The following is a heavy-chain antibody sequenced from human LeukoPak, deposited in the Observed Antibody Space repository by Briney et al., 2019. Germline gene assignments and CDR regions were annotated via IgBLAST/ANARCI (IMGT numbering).Heavy chain of an antibody. V-gene: IGHV3-48*01. CDR1: GFTFRSYS. D-gene: IGHD3-10*02. CDR3: AELGIPMIGGV. Sequence: GGSVRLSCAASGFTFRSYSVNCVRQAPGEGREGVSYISSRSSTIYYGDCVEGRVTISRDNAKNSLYLQMNSLRAEDTAVYYCAELGIPMIGGVWGKGTTVTISS. J-gene: IGHJ6*04. CDR2: ISSRSSTI.